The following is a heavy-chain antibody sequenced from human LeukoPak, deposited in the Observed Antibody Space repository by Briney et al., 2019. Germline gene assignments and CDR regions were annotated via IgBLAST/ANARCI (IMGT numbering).Heavy chain of an antibody. Sequence: ASVKVSCKASGYTFTSYGISWVRQAPGQGLEWMGWISAYNGNRNYAQKLQGRVTMTTDTSTSTAYMELRSLRSDDTAVYYCARDQAPTVASTMAPWPIDYWGQGTLVTVSS. CDR2: ISAYNGNR. CDR1: GYTFTSYG. CDR3: ARDQAPTVASTMAPWPIDY. D-gene: IGHD6-19*01. J-gene: IGHJ4*02. V-gene: IGHV1-18*01.